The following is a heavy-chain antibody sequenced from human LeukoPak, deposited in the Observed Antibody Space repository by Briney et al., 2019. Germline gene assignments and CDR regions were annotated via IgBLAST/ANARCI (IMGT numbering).Heavy chain of an antibody. Sequence: GGSLRLSCAASGFTFSTYAMSWVRQAPGKGLEWVSSISESGGSTYYANSVKGRFTISRDTSKNTLYLQMSSLRAADTAVYYCVKSGYNRFDYWGQGALVTVSS. D-gene: IGHD5-24*01. J-gene: IGHJ4*02. CDR3: VKSGYNRFDY. CDR1: GFTFSTYA. V-gene: IGHV3-23*01. CDR2: ISESGGST.